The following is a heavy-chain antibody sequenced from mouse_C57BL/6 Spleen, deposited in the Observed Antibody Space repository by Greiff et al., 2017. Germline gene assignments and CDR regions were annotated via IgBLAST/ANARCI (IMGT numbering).Heavy chain of an antibody. V-gene: IGHV1-18*01. CDR1: GYTFTDYN. CDR2: INPNNGGT. D-gene: IGHD1-1*01. J-gene: IGHJ1*03. Sequence: EVQLQQSGPELVKPGASVKIPCKASGYTFTDYNMDWVKQSHGKSLEWIGDINPNNGGTIYNQKFKGKATLTVDKSSSTAYMELRSLTSEDTAVYYCARPFNYYGSSYGYFDVWGTGTTVTVSS. CDR3: ARPFNYYGSSYGYFDV.